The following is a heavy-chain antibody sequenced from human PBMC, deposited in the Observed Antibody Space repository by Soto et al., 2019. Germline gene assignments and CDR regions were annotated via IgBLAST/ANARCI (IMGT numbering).Heavy chain of an antibody. J-gene: IGHJ4*02. CDR1: GGSISSYY. CDR2: IYSSGST. V-gene: IGHV4-59*01. D-gene: IGHD3-3*01. CDR3: ARAIGVVTPTFDY. Sequence: PSETLSLTCTVSGGSISSYYWNWIRQPPGKGLEWIGYIYSSGSTNYNPALKSRVTISLDTSKSQFSLRLSSVTAADTAVYYCARAIGVVTPTFDYWGQGTLVTVS.